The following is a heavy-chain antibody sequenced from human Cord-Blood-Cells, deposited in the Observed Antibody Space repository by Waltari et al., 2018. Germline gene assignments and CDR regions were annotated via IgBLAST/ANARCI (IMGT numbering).Heavy chain of an antibody. CDR2: INHSGST. J-gene: IGHJ6*02. CDR1: GGSFSGYY. V-gene: IGHV4-34*01. CDR3: ASNRLYYYYGMDV. Sequence: QVQLQQWGAGLLKPSETLSLTCAVYGGSFSGYYCSCIRQPPGKGLEWIGEINHSGSTNYNPSLKSRVTISVDTSKNQFSLKLSSVTAADTAVYYCASNRLYYYYGMDVWGQGTTVTVAS. D-gene: IGHD6-25*01.